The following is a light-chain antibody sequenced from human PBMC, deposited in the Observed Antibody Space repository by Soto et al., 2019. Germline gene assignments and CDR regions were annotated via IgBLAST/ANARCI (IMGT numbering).Light chain of an antibody. CDR1: QSVSSN. Sequence: EIVMTQSAASLSVSPGERATLSCRASQSVSSNLAWYQQKPGQAPRLLIYGASTRATGIPARFSGSGSGTEFTLTISRLQSEDFAVYYCQQYNNWPPITFGQGTKLEIK. CDR2: GAS. CDR3: QQYNNWPPIT. V-gene: IGKV3-15*01. J-gene: IGKJ2*01.